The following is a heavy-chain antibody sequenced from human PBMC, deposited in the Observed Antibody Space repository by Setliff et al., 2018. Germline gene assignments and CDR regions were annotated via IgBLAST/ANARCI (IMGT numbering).Heavy chain of an antibody. CDR1: GLSYTNDW. D-gene: IGHD3-10*01. V-gene: IGHV3-7*01. CDR2: INPHGSEK. CDR3: FGAGTCSY. Sequence: GGSLRLSCTASGLSYTNDWVSWVRQAPGKGQEWLASINPHGSEKYYADYVKGRFTISRDNAKNSLSLQMNNLRTEDTAVYYCFGAGTCSYWGQGTLVTVAS. J-gene: IGHJ4*02.